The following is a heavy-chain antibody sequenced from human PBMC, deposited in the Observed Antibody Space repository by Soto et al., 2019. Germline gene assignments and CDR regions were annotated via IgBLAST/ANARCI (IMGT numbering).Heavy chain of an antibody. CDR3: ARSIVGGNSRQGLGY. D-gene: IGHD1-26*01. CDR1: GGSISSGGYY. CDR2: IYYTGSA. Sequence: QVQLQESDPGLVKPSQTLSLTCTVSGGSISSGGYYWSWIRQHPGKGLEWIGYIYYTGSAFYNPSLNSRLSISVDTSKNQFSLRLSSVTAADTAVYYCARSIVGGNSRQGLGYWGQGTLVTVPS. V-gene: IGHV4-31*03. J-gene: IGHJ4*02.